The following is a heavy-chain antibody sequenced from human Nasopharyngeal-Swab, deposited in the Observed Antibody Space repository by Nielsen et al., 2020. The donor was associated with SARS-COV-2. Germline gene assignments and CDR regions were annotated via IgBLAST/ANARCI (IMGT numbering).Heavy chain of an antibody. CDR2: TKEDGTVT. J-gene: IGHJ5*02. CDR1: GFIFSDYS. D-gene: IGHD5-24*01. Sequence: GESLKISCAASGFIFSDYSMNWVRQAPGRGLEWLAHTKEDGTVTHYVDSVRGRFTVSRDNAKNSLFLQMNSLRAEDTAVYFCAREGRDGAVSSWGQGTLVTVSS. CDR3: AREGRDGAVSS. V-gene: IGHV3-7*03.